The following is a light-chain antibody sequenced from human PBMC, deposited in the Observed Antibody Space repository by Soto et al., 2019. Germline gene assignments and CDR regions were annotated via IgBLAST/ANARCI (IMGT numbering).Light chain of an antibody. CDR1: QSVSRY. CDR3: QQRSNWPSIT. CDR2: DAS. J-gene: IGKJ5*01. Sequence: EIVSTQSPASLSLSPGERATLSCRASQSVSRYLAWYQHRPGQAPRLLIYDASNRATGIPARFSGSGSGTDFILTISSLEPEDFAVYYCQQRSNWPSITFGQGTRLEIK. V-gene: IGKV3-11*01.